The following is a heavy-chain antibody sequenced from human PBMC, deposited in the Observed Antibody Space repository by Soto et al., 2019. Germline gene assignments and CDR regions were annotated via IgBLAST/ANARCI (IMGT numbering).Heavy chain of an antibody. CDR1: GGTFSSYA. CDR2: IIPIFGTA. CDR3: ARDVDTIFGVVIIPNYYYYYGMDV. D-gene: IGHD3-3*01. Sequence: SVKVSCKASGGTFSSYAINWVRQAPGQGLEWMGGIIPIFGTANYAQKLQGRVTMTTDTSTSTAYMELRSLRSDDTAVYYCARDVDTIFGVVIIPNYYYYYGMDVWGQGTTVTVSS. V-gene: IGHV1-69*05. J-gene: IGHJ6*02.